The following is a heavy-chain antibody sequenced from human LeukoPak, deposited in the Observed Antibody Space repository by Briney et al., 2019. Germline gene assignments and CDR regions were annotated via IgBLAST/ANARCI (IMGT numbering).Heavy chain of an antibody. J-gene: IGHJ1*01. Sequence: GESLEISCKGSGYSFTSYWIGWVRQMPGKGLEWMGIIYPGDSDTRYSPSFQGQVTISANKSFSTAYLQWSSLKASDTAMYYCARRGIAVAGTPAEYFQHWGQGTQVIVSS. CDR1: GYSFTSYW. CDR2: IYPGDSDT. V-gene: IGHV5-51*01. D-gene: IGHD6-19*01. CDR3: ARRGIAVAGTPAEYFQH.